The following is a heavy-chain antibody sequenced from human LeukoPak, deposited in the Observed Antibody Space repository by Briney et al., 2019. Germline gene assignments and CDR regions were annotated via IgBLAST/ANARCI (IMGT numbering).Heavy chain of an antibody. CDR2: IYSGGTT. D-gene: IGHD3-10*01. CDR1: EFTVSTNY. J-gene: IGHJ4*02. V-gene: IGHV3-66*01. Sequence: GGSLRLSCAASEFTVSTNYMNWVRQAPGKGLEWVPAIYSGGTTYYADSVKGRFTISRDTSKNTLYLQMNSLRAEDTAVYYCARDKFRGYFDYWGQGTLVTVSS. CDR3: ARDKFRGYFDY.